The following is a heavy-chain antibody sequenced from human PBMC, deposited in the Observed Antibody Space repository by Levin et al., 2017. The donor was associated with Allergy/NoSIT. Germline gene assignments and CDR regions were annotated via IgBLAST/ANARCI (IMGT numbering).Heavy chain of an antibody. V-gene: IGHV3-7*01. CDR3: ARSEYRPRSGSYDWYYDYYMDV. Sequence: GGSLRLSCAASGFTFSSYWMNWVRQAPGKGLEWVANIKQDGSEKYYVDSVKGRFTISRDNAKNSLYLQMNSLRAEDTAVYYCARSEYRPRSGSYDWYYDYYMDVWGKGTTVTVSS. D-gene: IGHD3-10*01. J-gene: IGHJ6*03. CDR2: IKQDGSEK. CDR1: GFTFSSYW.